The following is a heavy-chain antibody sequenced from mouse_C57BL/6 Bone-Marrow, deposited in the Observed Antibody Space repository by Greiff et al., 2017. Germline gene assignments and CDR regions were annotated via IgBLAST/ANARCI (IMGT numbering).Heavy chain of an antibody. J-gene: IGHJ2*01. CDR1: GFNIKDYY. CDR2: IDTEDVET. Sequence: VQLQQSGAELVKPGASVKLSCTASGFNIKDYYMHWVQQRTEQGLEWIGWIDTEDVETKYAPKFQGKAPITADTSANTPYLQLRSLTSEDTAVSYCDREGYYYSNSYYDNWDQGTTLTVSS. CDR3: DREGYYYSNSYYDN. D-gene: IGHD1-1*01. V-gene: IGHV14-2*01.